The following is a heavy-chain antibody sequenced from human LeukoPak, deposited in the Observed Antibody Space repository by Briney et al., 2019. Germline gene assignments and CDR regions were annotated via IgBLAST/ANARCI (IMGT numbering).Heavy chain of an antibody. CDR3: ARVPLVVPAAMWGRGAVDY. V-gene: IGHV3-7*01. J-gene: IGHJ4*02. Sequence: GGSLRLSCAASGFTFSTYWMSWVRQAPGKGLEWVANIKQDGSEKYYVDSVKGRFTISRDNSKNTLYLQMNSLRAEDTAVYYCARVPLVVPAAMWGRGAVDYWGQGTLVTVSS. CDR2: IKQDGSEK. D-gene: IGHD2-2*01. CDR1: GFTFSTYW.